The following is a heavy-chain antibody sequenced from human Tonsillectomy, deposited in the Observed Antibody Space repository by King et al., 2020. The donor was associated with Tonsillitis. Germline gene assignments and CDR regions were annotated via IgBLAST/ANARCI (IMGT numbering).Heavy chain of an antibody. D-gene: IGHD6-13*01. CDR2: INPSDGST. V-gene: IGHV1-46*03. CDR1: GYTFTSYY. Sequence: VQLVESGAEVKKPGASVKVSCKASGYTFTSYYMQWVRQAPGQGLEWMGIINPSDGSTNYAQKFQGRVTMTRDTSTSTVYMELSSLRSEDTAVYYCARGSEGCSSSWSYWFDPWGQGTLVTVSS. CDR3: ARGSEGCSSSWSYWFDP. J-gene: IGHJ5*02.